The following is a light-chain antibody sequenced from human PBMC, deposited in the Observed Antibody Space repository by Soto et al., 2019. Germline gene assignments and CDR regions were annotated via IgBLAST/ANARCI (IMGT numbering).Light chain of an antibody. Sequence: DIQMTQSPSTLSASVGDRVTITCRASQSISSWLAWYQHKPGKAPKLLIYKASSLESGVPSRFSGSGSGTEFTLTISSLQPDDIATYYCQQYNSYSYTFGQGTKLEIK. J-gene: IGKJ2*01. CDR3: QQYNSYSYT. CDR2: KAS. V-gene: IGKV1-5*03. CDR1: QSISSW.